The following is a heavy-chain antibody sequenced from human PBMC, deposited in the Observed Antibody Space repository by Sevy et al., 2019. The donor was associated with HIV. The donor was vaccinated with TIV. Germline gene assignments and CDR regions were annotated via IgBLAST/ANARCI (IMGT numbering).Heavy chain of an antibody. D-gene: IGHD2-15*01. CDR1: GLTFSSYS. J-gene: IGHJ6*02. Sequence: GGSLRLSCAASGLTFSSYSMNWVRQAPGKGLEWVSPISSSSSYIYYADSVKGRFTISRDNAKNSLYLQMNSLRAEDTAVYYCARDHCSGGSCLSYYYYYGMDVWGQGTTVTVSS. CDR3: ARDHCSGGSCLSYYYYYGMDV. CDR2: ISSSSSYI. V-gene: IGHV3-21*01.